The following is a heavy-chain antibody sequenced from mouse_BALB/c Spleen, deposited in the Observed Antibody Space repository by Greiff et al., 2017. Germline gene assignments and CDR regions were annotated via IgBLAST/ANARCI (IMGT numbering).Heavy chain of an antibody. V-gene: IGHV5-17*02. Sequence: EVKLVESGGGLVQPGGSRKLSCAASGFTFSSFGMHWVRQAPEKGLEWVAYISSGSSTIYYADTVKGRFTISRDNPKNTLFLQMTSLRSEDTAMYYCARSMYDGYYDVWGAGTTVTVSS. CDR1: GFTFSSFG. J-gene: IGHJ1*01. D-gene: IGHD2-3*01. CDR2: ISSGSSTI. CDR3: ARSMYDGYYDV.